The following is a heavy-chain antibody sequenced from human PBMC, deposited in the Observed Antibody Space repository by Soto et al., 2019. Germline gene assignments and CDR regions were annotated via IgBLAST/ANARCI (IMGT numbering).Heavy chain of an antibody. J-gene: IGHJ4*01. Sequence: QVQLVQSVAEVKTPGASVKVSCKASGDTLPDYYIHWVRQAPGQGLEWMGTVNPIGVHTTYEQPLLGRMAITMDTATSSLYIDLTPLLAGDTAGYSRARRRRVGLMTAALDCWGHGTLVTVSS. CDR1: GDTLPDYY. CDR2: VNPIGVHT. V-gene: IGHV1-46*01. CDR3: ARRRRVGLMTAALDC. D-gene: IGHD2-21*02.